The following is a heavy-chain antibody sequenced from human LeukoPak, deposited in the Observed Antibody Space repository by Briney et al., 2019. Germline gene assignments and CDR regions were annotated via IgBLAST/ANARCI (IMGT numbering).Heavy chain of an antibody. CDR2: INHSGST. J-gene: IGHJ4*02. V-gene: IGHV4-34*01. CDR3: ARGQVSGFYSSSWYRTQYYFDY. Sequence: SETLSLTCAVYGGSFSGYYWSWIRQPPGKGLEWFGEINHSGSTNYNPSLKSRVTISVDTSKNQFSLKLSSVTAADTAVYYCARGQVSGFYSSSWYRTQYYFDYWGQGTLVTVSS. D-gene: IGHD6-13*01. CDR1: GGSFSGYY.